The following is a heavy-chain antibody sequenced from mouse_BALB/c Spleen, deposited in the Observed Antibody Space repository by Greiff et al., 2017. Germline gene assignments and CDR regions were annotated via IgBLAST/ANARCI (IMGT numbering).Heavy chain of an antibody. V-gene: IGHV5-17*02. CDR1: GFTFSSFG. CDR3: ARYFEAMDY. J-gene: IGHJ4*01. CDR2: ISSGSSTI. Sequence: EVNVVESGGGLVQPGGSRKLSCAASGFTFSSFGMHWVRQAPEKGLEWVAYISSGSSTIYYADTVKGRFTISRDNPKNTLFLQMTSLRSEDTAMYYCARYFEAMDYWGQGTSVTVSS.